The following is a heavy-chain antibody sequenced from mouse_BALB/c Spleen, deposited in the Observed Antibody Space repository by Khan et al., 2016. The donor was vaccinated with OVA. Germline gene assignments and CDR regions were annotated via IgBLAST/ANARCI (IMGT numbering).Heavy chain of an antibody. Sequence: EVKLLESGGGLMQPKGSLKLSCAASGFTFNTYAMNWVRQAPGKGLEWVARIRSKSNNYATYYADSVKDRFTISRDDSQSMLYLQMNNLKTEDTAMYYCVRQKYVYWYFDVWGAGTTVTVSS. CDR2: IRSKSNNYAT. CDR3: VRQKYVYWYFDV. J-gene: IGHJ1*01. V-gene: IGHV10-1*02. D-gene: IGHD2-10*02. CDR1: GFTFNTYA.